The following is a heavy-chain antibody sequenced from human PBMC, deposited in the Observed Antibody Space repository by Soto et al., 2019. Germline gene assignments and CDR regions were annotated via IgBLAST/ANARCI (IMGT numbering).Heavy chain of an antibody. D-gene: IGHD6-6*01. V-gene: IGHV3-7*04. CDR2: IKQDGSET. CDR3: AGDRPEGCGTCQNYGMDF. J-gene: IGHJ6*02. Sequence: EVQLVESGGGLVQPGGSLRLSCAASGFTFNTYWMTWVRQAPGKGLEWVANIKQDGSETYYVDSVKGRFTISRDNAKNSMYLQSSSVVGQGMAVYYWAGDRPEGCGTCQNYGMDFWGQGTTVTVSS. CDR1: GFTFNTYW.